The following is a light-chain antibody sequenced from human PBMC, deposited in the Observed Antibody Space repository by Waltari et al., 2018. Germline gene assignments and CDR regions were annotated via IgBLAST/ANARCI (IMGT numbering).Light chain of an antibody. V-gene: IGKV2-28*01. Sequence: DIVMTQSPLSLSVTPGEPASISCRSSQGLRHCNGFNFWDWYLQKPGQSPHLLISLSSDRASGVPDSFSGSGAGTDFTLKISRVAAEDVGVYYCMQALHTPYTFGQGTKLEIK. CDR1: QGLRHCNGFNF. CDR3: MQALHTPYT. CDR2: LSS. J-gene: IGKJ2*01.